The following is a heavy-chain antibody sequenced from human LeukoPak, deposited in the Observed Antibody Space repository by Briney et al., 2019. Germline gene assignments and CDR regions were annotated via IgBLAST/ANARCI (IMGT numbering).Heavy chain of an antibody. CDR1: GGSISSSSYY. CDR2: IYYSGST. D-gene: IGHD3-10*01. Sequence: SETLSLTCTVSGGSISSSSYYWGWIRQPPGKGLEWIGSIYYSGSTYYNPSLKSRVTISVDTSKNQFSLKLSSVTAADTAVYYCARVAGFGEFVYYYGMDVWGQGTTVTVSS. CDR3: ARVAGFGEFVYYYGMDV. J-gene: IGHJ6*02. V-gene: IGHV4-39*07.